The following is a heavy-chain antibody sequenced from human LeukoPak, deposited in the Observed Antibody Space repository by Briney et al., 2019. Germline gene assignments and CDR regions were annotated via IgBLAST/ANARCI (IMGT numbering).Heavy chain of an antibody. CDR2: ISSSSSTI. V-gene: IGHV3-48*01. Sequence: SGGSLRLSCAASGFTFSSYSMNWVRQAPGKGLEWVSYISSSSSTIYYADSVKGRFTISRDNSKNTLYLQMNSLRAEDTAVYYCAKDGSYYFDYWGQGTLVTVSS. J-gene: IGHJ4*02. D-gene: IGHD3-10*01. CDR3: AKDGSYYFDY. CDR1: GFTFSSYS.